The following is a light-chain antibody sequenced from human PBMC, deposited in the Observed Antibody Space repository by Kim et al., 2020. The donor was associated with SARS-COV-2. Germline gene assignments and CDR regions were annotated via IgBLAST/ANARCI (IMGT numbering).Light chain of an antibody. J-gene: IGLJ3*02. Sequence: LGQTVRITCQGDGRRSYYASWYQQKPGQAPVLVIYGKNNRPSGIPDRFSGSSSGNTASLTITGAQAEDEADYYCNSRDSSGNHHWVFGGGTQLTVL. CDR3: NSRDSSGNHHWV. CDR2: GKN. CDR1: GRRSYY. V-gene: IGLV3-19*01.